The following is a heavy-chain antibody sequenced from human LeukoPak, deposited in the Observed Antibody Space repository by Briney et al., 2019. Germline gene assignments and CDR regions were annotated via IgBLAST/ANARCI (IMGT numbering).Heavy chain of an antibody. CDR2: IKQDGSEK. CDR1: GFTFSSYW. CDR3: ARALLLWFGDPDYFDY. V-gene: IGHV3-7*01. D-gene: IGHD3-10*01. J-gene: IGHJ4*02. Sequence: GGSLRLSCAASGFTFSSYWMSWVRQAPGKGLEWVANIKQDGSEKYYVDSVKGRFTISRDKAKNSLYLQMNSLRAEDTAVYYCARALLLWFGDPDYFDYWGQGTLVTVSS.